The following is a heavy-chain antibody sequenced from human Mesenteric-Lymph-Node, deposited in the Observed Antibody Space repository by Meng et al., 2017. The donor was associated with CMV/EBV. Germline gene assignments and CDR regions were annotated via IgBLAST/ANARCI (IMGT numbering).Heavy chain of an antibody. J-gene: IGHJ6*02. CDR2: IKQDGSEK. Sequence: GGSLRLSCAASGFTFSSYWMSWVRQAPGKGLEWVANIKQDGSEKYYVDTVKGRFTISRDNAKNSLYLQMNSLRAEDTAVYYCATDTSIAARSYYGMDVWGQGTTVTVSS. V-gene: IGHV3-7*01. CDR1: GFTFSSYW. D-gene: IGHD6-6*01. CDR3: ATDTSIAARSYYGMDV.